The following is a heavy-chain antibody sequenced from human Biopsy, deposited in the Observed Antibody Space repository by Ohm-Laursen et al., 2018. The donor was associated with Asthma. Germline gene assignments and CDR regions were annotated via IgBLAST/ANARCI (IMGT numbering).Heavy chain of an antibody. Sequence: SVKVSCNASGYTFINYAIHWVRRAPGQRLEWMGWINVGNGNTKYSQKFQGGVTITRDTSASTAYMDLSSLRSEDTAVYYCARTYYDFLTGQVNDVFAIWGQGTMVTVSS. CDR2: INVGNGNT. V-gene: IGHV1-3*01. CDR1: GYTFINYA. J-gene: IGHJ3*02. CDR3: ARTYYDFLTGQVNDVFAI. D-gene: IGHD3-9*01.